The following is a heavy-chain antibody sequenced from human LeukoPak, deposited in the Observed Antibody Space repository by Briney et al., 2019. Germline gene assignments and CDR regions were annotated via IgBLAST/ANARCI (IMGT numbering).Heavy chain of an antibody. V-gene: IGHV3-53*01. J-gene: IGHJ6*03. CDR2: IYSGGST. CDR1: GFTFSSNY. Sequence: PGGXLRLSCAASGFTFSSNYMTWVRQAPGKGLQWVSLIYSGGSTYFSDSVTGRCTISRDTSKNTLYLQINSLRAEDTAVYYCARRAPTVTYYYYYYMDVWGKGTTVTVSS. CDR3: ARRAPTVTYYYYYYMDV. D-gene: IGHD4-11*01.